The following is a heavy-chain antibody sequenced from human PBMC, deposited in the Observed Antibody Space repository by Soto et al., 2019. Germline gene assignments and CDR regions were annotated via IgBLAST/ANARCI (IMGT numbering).Heavy chain of an antibody. CDR2: ISGSGGST. J-gene: IGHJ6*03. Sequence: EVQLLESGGNLIQPGGSLRLSCAASGFTFSSYAMSWVRQAPGKGLEWVSAISGSGGSTYYADSLKGRFTISRDSSKNTLYLQMNSLRAEDTAVYYCEKDGGSSSSRRRDDYDYYMDVWGKGTTVTVSS. CDR1: GFTFSSYA. D-gene: IGHD6-6*01. CDR3: EKDGGSSSSRRRDDYDYYMDV. V-gene: IGHV3-23*01.